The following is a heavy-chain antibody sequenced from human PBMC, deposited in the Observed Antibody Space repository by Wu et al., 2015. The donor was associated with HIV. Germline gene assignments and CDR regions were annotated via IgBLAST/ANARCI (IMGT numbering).Heavy chain of an antibody. V-gene: IGHV1-2*02. CDR1: GYNFIEYF. CDR2: IRPDIGEV. D-gene: IGHD3-3*01. J-gene: IGHJ2*01. Sequence: QVQLVQSGAEVKKPGASVKVSCKTSGYNFIEYFVHWVRRAPGQGLEWMGWIRPDIGEVKYAQRFQGRVTMTRDTSMSTAYLELRSLRSDDSAVYYCARYYGTWYFDVWGRGTLVTVSS. CDR3: ARYYGTWYFDV.